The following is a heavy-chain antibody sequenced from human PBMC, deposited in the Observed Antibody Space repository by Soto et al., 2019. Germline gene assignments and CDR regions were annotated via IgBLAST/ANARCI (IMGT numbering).Heavy chain of an antibody. J-gene: IGHJ6*02. D-gene: IGHD5-18*01. Sequence: EVQLVETGGGLIQPGGSLRLSCAASGFTVSSNYMSWVRQAPGKGLEWVSVIYSGGSTYYADSVKGRFTISRDNSKNTLYLQMNSLRAEDTAVYYCARRGTAMAHYYYYYGMDVWGQGTTVTVSS. CDR2: IYSGGST. V-gene: IGHV3-53*02. CDR1: GFTVSSNY. CDR3: ARRGTAMAHYYYYYGMDV.